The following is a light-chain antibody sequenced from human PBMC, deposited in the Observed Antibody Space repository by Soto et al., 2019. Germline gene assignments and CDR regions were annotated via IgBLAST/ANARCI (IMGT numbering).Light chain of an antibody. Sequence: QSVLTQPVSVSGSPGRSITISCTGTTSDVGLYNYVSWYQQHPGKAPKLMISEVSNRPSGVSNRFSGSKSGNTASLTISGLQAEDEADYYCSSYTSSDTLVLGAGTKVTVL. V-gene: IGLV2-14*01. CDR2: EVS. J-gene: IGLJ2*01. CDR3: SSYTSSDTLV. CDR1: TSDVGLYNY.